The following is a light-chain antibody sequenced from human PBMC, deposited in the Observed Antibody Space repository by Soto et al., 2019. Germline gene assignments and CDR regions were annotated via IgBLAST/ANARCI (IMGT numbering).Light chain of an antibody. CDR2: DAS. CDR1: QSIGTW. V-gene: IGKV1-5*01. Sequence: DIQMTQSPSTLSASVGDRVTITCRASQSIGTWLAWYQQKPGKAPKLLIYDASSLESGVPSRFSGSGSGTDFNLTISSLQPEDIATYYCQQYDSLPRTFGQGTKVDIK. J-gene: IGKJ1*01. CDR3: QQYDSLPRT.